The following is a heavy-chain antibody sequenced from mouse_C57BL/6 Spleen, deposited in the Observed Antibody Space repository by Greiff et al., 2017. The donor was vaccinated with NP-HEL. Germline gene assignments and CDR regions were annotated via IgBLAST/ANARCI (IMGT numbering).Heavy chain of an antibody. D-gene: IGHD4-1*01. J-gene: IGHJ2*01. V-gene: IGHV1-62-2*01. CDR3: ARHEPPLANWDVGGYYFDY. Sequence: VQLQQSGAELVKPGASVKLSCKASGYTFTEYTIHWVKQRSGQGLEWIGWFYPGSGSIKYNEKFKDKATLTADKSSSTVYMELSRLTSEDSAVYFCARHEPPLANWDVGGYYFDYWGQGTTLTVSS. CDR1: GYTFTEYT. CDR2: FYPGSGSI.